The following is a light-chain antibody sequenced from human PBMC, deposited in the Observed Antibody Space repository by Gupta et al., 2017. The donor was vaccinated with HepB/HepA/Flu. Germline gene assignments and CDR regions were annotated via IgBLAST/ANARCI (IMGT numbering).Light chain of an antibody. V-gene: IGKV3-11*01. CDR3: QQRSYWPLT. J-gene: IGKJ4*01. CDR2: DAS. CDR1: QSVSSY. Sequence: EIVLTQSPATLSLSPGERATLSCRASQSVSSYLAWYQQKPGQAPRLLIYDASNRATDIPARFSDSGSATEFTLTISSLEPEDFAVYYCQQRSYWPLTFGGGTKVDIK.